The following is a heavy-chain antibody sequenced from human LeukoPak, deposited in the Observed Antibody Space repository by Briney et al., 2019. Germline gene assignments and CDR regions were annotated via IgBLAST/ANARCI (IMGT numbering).Heavy chain of an antibody. J-gene: IGHJ1*01. CDR3: AKGQRDHPFGQWPTSID. D-gene: IGHD6-19*01. Sequence: GGSLRLSCAASGFTFSSYAMHWVRQAPGKGLEWVAVISYDGSNKYYADSVKGRFIISRDNSKNTLYLQMNSLRAEDTAVYYCAKGQRDHPFGQWPTSIDWGQGTLVTVSS. CDR2: ISYDGSNK. CDR1: GFTFSSYA. V-gene: IGHV3-30-3*01.